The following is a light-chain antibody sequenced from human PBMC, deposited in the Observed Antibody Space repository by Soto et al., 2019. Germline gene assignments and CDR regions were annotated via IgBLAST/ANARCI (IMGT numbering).Light chain of an antibody. J-gene: IGLJ1*01. CDR2: EGT. CDR3: CSYTTTYTYV. V-gene: IGLV2-23*01. CDR1: SSDVGSYNR. Sequence: QSALTQPASGSGSPGQSITISCTGTSSDVGSYNRVSWYQQHPGKAPKLMIYEGTKRPSGVSTRFSGSKSVNTASLTISGLLAEDEGDYYCCSYTTTYTYVFGTGTKVTVL.